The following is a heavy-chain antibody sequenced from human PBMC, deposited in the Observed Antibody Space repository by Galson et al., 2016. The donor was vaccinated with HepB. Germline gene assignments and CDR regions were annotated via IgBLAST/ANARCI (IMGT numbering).Heavy chain of an antibody. V-gene: IGHV3-11*03. CDR1: GFSFSDYY. CDR2: ISSSGLNFI. D-gene: IGHD3-10*01. CDR3: AKLDASGSRPPLGY. J-gene: IGHJ4*02. Sequence: SLRLSCAASGFSFSDYYMSWIRQAPGKGLEWVSYISSSGLNFINYADSVKGRFTISRDESKNTVFLQMSRLRTEDAAVYYCAKLDASGSRPPLGYGGQGTLVTVSS.